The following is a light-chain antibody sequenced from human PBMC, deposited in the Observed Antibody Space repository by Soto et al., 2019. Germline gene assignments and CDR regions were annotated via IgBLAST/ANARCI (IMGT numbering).Light chain of an antibody. CDR2: YAS. CDR1: QSVRNN. Sequence: EIMMTQSPATLSVSPGERATVSCRASQSVRNNLAWYQQRRGQAPRLLIYYASTRATGVPARFSGSGSGTEFTLTITSLQSEESALYYCQQYNNWPPITFGQGTRLEIK. CDR3: QQYNNWPPIT. V-gene: IGKV3-15*01. J-gene: IGKJ5*01.